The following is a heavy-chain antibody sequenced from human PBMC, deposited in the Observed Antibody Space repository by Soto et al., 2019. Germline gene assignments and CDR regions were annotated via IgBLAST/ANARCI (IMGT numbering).Heavy chain of an antibody. CDR1: GGTFSRSG. CDR3: AGCPPPPDTADPYAVDV. V-gene: IGHV1-69*18. D-gene: IGHD5-18*01. J-gene: IGHJ6*02. CDR2: IVPSVDTT. Sequence: QVQLVQSGTEVKKPGASVKVSCKASGGTFSRSGFHWVRQAPGQGLEWMGMIVPSVDTTNYAQKFQARVTISADQFTSTVFMEVRSLRSEDTAVYYCAGCPPPPDTADPYAVDVWGQGTRVIVSS.